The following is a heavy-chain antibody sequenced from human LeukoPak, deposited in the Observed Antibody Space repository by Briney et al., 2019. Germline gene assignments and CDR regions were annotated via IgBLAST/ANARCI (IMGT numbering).Heavy chain of an antibody. CDR2: INPNSGGT. J-gene: IGHJ6*02. V-gene: IGHV1-2*02. Sequence: GASVKVSCKASGYTFTGYYMHWVRQAPGQGLEWMAWINPNSGGTNYAQKFQGRVTMTRDTSISTAYMELSRLRSDDTAVYYCARDGPPRYYYGMDVWGQGTTVTVSS. CDR3: ARDGPPRYYYGMDV. CDR1: GYTFTGYY.